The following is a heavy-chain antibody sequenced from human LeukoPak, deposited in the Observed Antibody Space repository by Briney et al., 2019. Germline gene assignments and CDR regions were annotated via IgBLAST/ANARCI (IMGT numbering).Heavy chain of an antibody. CDR2: IYYSGST. V-gene: IGHV4-59*08. Sequence: PSETLSLTCTVSGGSVSSYYWSWIRQPPGKGLEWIAYIYYSGSTKYNPSLKSRVTISLDRSKNQFSLKLRSVTAADTAVYYCARLQVHCGGDCYTRWFDPWGQGPLVTVSS. J-gene: IGHJ5*02. CDR1: GGSVSSYY. D-gene: IGHD2-21*02. CDR3: ARLQVHCGGDCYTRWFDP.